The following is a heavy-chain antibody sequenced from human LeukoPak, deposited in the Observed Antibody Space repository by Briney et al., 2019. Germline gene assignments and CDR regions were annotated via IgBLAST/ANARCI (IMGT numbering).Heavy chain of an antibody. CDR1: GGSISSYY. J-gene: IGHJ4*02. V-gene: IGHV4-59*01. Sequence: SETLSLTCTVSGGSISSYYWSWIRQPPGKGLEWIGYIYYSGSTNYNPSLKSRVTISVDTSKNQLSLKLSSVTAADTAVYYCARRRGYSYDYWGQGTLVTVSS. CDR3: ARRRGYSYDY. D-gene: IGHD5-18*01. CDR2: IYYSGST.